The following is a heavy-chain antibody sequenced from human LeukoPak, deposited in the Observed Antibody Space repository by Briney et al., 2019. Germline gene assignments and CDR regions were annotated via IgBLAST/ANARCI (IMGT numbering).Heavy chain of an antibody. J-gene: IGHJ6*03. D-gene: IGHD3-16*01. CDR1: GFSFSIYG. V-gene: IGHV3-33*06. Sequence: GGSLRLSCAASGFSFSIYGMHWVRQAPGKGLEWVAVIWYDGSNKYYADSVKGRLTISRDNSKSTLYLQMNSLRAEDTAVYYCAKDVVSGMASSYYYYYMDVWGKGTTLTVSS. CDR2: IWYDGSNK. CDR3: AKDVVSGMASSYYYYYMDV.